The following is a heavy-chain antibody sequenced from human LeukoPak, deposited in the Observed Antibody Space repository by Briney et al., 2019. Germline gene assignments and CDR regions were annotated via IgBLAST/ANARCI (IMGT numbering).Heavy chain of an antibody. CDR3: AREYPLYKDAFDI. D-gene: IGHD1-14*01. Sequence: PGGSLRLSCAASGFTFSSYSMNWVRQAPGKGLEWVSSISSSSSYIYYADSVKGRFTISRDNAKNSLYLQMNSLRAEDTAVYYCAREYPLYKDAFDIWGQGTMVTVSS. V-gene: IGHV3-21*01. CDR2: ISSSSSYI. CDR1: GFTFSSYS. J-gene: IGHJ3*02.